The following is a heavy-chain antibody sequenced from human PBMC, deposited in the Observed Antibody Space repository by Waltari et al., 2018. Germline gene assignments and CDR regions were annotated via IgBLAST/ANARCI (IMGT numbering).Heavy chain of an antibody. V-gene: IGHV1-18*01. CDR2: IGPYSGNT. D-gene: IGHD6-13*01. CDR1: GYTFTTNG. J-gene: IGHJ5*02. Sequence: QVQLVQSGGEVKKPGASVKVSCKASGYTFTTNGISWVRPPGQGLEWMGWIGPYSGNTDYAQSLQGRVTMTTDTPTSTAYLELTSLRSDDTAVYYCARVFTYSSGWYHLDLWGQGTLITVS. CDR3: ARVFTYSSGWYHLDL.